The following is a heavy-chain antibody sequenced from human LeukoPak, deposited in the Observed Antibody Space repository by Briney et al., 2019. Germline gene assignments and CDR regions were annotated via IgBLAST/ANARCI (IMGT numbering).Heavy chain of an antibody. D-gene: IGHD2-21*02. CDR1: GFTFSSYW. J-gene: IGHJ4*02. CDR3: AKDLRGHIVGVTAISVFDY. CDR2: IRYDGSNK. Sequence: GGSLRLSCAASGFTFSSYWMHWVRQAPGKGLEWVAFIRYDGSNKYYADSVKGRFTISRDNSKNTLYLQMNSLRAEDTAVYYCAKDLRGHIVGVTAISVFDYWGRGPLVTVS. V-gene: IGHV3-30*02.